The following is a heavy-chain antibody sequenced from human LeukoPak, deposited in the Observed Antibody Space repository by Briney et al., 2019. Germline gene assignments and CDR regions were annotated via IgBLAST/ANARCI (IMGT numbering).Heavy chain of an antibody. D-gene: IGHD3-22*01. CDR2: IHYTGST. Sequence: SETLSLTCTVSGDSISSSSYYWVWLRQPPGKGLEWIATIHYTGSTYYNPSLRSRVTISVDTSKNQFSLKLSSVTAADTAMYYCARYWGPYDNSGAYFDYWGQGTLVTVSS. J-gene: IGHJ4*02. CDR1: GDSISSSSYY. V-gene: IGHV4-39*01. CDR3: ARYWGPYDNSGAYFDY.